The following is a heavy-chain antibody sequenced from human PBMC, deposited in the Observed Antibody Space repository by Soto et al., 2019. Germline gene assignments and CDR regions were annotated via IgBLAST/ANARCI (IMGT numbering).Heavy chain of an antibody. CDR1: GFTFSSYA. CDR3: ARKLQDIVLMVYATTSGGGMDV. V-gene: IGHV3-30-3*01. J-gene: IGHJ6*02. D-gene: IGHD2-8*01. CDR2: ISYDGSNK. Sequence: GGSLRLSCAASGFTFSSYAMHWVRQAPGKGLEWVAVISYDGSNKYYADSVKGRFTISRDNSKNTLYLQMNSLRAEDTAVYYCARKLQDIVLMVYATTSGGGMDVWGQGTTVTVSS.